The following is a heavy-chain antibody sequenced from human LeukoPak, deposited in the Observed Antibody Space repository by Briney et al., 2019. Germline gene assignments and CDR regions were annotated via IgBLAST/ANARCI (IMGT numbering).Heavy chain of an antibody. D-gene: IGHD5-12*01. J-gene: IGHJ4*02. CDR1: GGSISSGDYY. CDR3: ARELVDIVATKGYYFDY. CDR2: IYYSGST. V-gene: IGHV4-30-4*01. Sequence: SQTLSLTCTVSGGSISSGDYYWSWIRQPPGKGLEWIGYIYYSGSTYYNPSLKSRVTISVDTSKNQFSLKLSSVTAADTAVYYCARELVDIVATKGYYFDYWGQGTLVTVSS.